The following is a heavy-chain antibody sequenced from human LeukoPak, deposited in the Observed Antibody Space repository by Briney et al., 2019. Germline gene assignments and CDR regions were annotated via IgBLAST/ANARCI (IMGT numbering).Heavy chain of an antibody. J-gene: IGHJ3*02. Sequence: SVKVSCKASGGTFSSYAISWVRQAPGQGLEWMGGIIPIFGTANYAQKFQGRVTITADESTSTAYMELSSLRSEDTAVYYCARGFSYYYGSGSPAGYAFDIWGQGTMVTVSS. CDR2: IIPIFGTA. V-gene: IGHV1-69*13. CDR1: GGTFSSYA. CDR3: ARGFSYYYGSGSPAGYAFDI. D-gene: IGHD3-10*01.